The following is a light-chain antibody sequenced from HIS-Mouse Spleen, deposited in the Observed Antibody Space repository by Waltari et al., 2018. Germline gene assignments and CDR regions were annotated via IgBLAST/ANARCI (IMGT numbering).Light chain of an antibody. CDR1: RREVGIFNP. J-gene: IGLJ3*02. CDR3: CSYAGSSTWV. Sequence: QSALTQPASVSRSPGHSLTISCTGTRREVGIFNPVSWYPQHPGKAPKLMIYEGSKRPSGVPNRFSGSKSGNTASLTISGLQAEDEADYYCCSYAGSSTWVFGGGTKLTVL. V-gene: IGLV2-23*01. CDR2: EGS.